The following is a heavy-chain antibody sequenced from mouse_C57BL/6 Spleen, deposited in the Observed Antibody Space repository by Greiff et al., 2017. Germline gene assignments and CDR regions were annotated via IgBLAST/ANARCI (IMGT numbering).Heavy chain of an antibody. CDR1: GYTFTDYS. V-gene: IGHV1-76*01. Sequence: VQLQQSGAELVRPGASVKLSCKASGYTFTDYSINWVKQRPGQGLEWIARLYPGSGNTNYNEKFKGKATMTAEKSSSTAYMQLSSLTSEASAVYFCAREVVGYYVYAMDDWGKGTSVTVSS. CDR3: AREVVGYYVYAMDD. J-gene: IGHJ4*01. D-gene: IGHD2-3*01. CDR2: LYPGSGNT.